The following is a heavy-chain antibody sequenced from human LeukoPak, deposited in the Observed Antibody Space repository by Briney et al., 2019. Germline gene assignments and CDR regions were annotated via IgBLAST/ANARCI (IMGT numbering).Heavy chain of an antibody. V-gene: IGHV3-23*01. CDR2: VTGSGSST. CDR3: AKGIAAAMDY. D-gene: IGHD6-13*01. J-gene: IGHJ4*02. CDR1: GFTFSSYA. Sequence: GGSLKLSCAASGFTFSSYATSWVRQAPGEGLEWVSSVTGSGSSTYYADSVKGRFTISRDNSRNTLYLQMNSLRADDTAVYYCAKGIAAAMDYWGQGTLVAVSA.